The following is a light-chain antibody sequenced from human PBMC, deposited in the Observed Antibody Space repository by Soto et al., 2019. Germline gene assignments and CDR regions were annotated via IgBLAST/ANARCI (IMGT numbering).Light chain of an antibody. Sequence: QSVLTQPPSVSAAPGQTVTISCSGSNSNIGTNYVAWYQQLPDTAPKLLIYENNVRPSGIPDRFSGSKSGSSSTLGITGLQTGDEVDYYCGTWDSSLSAGVFGGGTKLTVL. CDR1: NSNIGTNY. J-gene: IGLJ2*01. V-gene: IGLV1-51*02. CDR3: GTWDSSLSAGV. CDR2: ENN.